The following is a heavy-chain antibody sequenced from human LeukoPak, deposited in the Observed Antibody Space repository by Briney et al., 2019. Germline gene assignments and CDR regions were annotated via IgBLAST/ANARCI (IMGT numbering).Heavy chain of an antibody. Sequence: PGGALRLSCVASGFSFTNYAMSWVRQAPARGPEWVSRIIGGGETFYADSGKGRSTLSRDDSRNPVYLQLNNLRVEDTAIYYCAKANWVSNADAVWWGQGTRVTVSS. J-gene: IGHJ4*02. D-gene: IGHD1-1*01. V-gene: IGHV3-23*01. CDR3: AKANWVSNADAVW. CDR2: IIGGGET. CDR1: GFSFTNYA.